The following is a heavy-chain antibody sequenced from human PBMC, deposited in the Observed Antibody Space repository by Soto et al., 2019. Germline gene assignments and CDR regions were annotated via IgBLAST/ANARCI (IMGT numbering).Heavy chain of an antibody. D-gene: IGHD1-7*01. CDR2: INPSGGST. Sequence: ASVKVSCKASGYTFTSDYINWVRQAPGQGLEWMGIINPSGGSTSYAQKFQGRVTMTRNTSISTAYMELSSLRSEDTAVYYCARDNWNYFLGAFDIWGQGTMVTVSS. CDR1: GYTFTSDY. CDR3: ARDNWNYFLGAFDI. J-gene: IGHJ3*02. V-gene: IGHV1-46*01.